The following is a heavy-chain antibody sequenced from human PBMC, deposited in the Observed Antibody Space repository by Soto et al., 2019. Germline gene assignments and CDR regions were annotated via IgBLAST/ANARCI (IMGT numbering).Heavy chain of an antibody. J-gene: IGHJ6*02. CDR1: GDSVSSNSAA. CDR2: TYYRSKWYN. D-gene: IGHD6-19*01. CDR3: ARLYSSGWYSRYYYYGMDV. V-gene: IGHV6-1*01. Sequence: SQTLSLTCAISGDSVSSNSAAWNWIRQSPSRGLEWLGRTYYRSKWYNDYAVSVKSRITINPDTSKNQFSLQLNSVTPEDTAVYSCARLYSSGWYSRYYYYGMDVWGQGTTVTVSS.